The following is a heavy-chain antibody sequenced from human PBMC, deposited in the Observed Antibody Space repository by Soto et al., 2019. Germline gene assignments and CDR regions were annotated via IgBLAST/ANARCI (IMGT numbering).Heavy chain of an antibody. CDR1: GDSISSYY. V-gene: IGHV4-4*07. J-gene: IGHJ6*02. Sequence: SETLSLTCTVSGDSISSYYWNWIRQPAGKGLEWIGRIDASGNSNYNPSPKSRVTMSVDTSKKQFSLKVTSVTAADTAVYYCARYSSNWFQTEGMDVWGQGTTVTVSS. CDR2: IDASGNS. CDR3: ARYSSNWFQTEGMDV. D-gene: IGHD6-13*01.